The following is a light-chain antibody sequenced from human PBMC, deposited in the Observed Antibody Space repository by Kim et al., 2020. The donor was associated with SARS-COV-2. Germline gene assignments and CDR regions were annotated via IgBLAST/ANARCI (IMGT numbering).Light chain of an antibody. J-gene: IGKJ3*01. CDR2: AAS. Sequence: ASAGDRVNITCRASQGIRDDLGWYQQKPGKAPKRLIYAASSLESGIPSRFSGSGSETEFALTISGLQPEDFATYYCLQHNSYPFTFGPGTKVDIK. V-gene: IGKV1-17*01. CDR3: LQHNSYPFT. CDR1: QGIRDD.